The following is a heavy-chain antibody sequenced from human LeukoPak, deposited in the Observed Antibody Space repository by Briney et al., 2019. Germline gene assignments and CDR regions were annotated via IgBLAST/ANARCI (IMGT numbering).Heavy chain of an antibody. V-gene: IGHV3-21*04. J-gene: IGHJ5*02. CDR3: ARDNSVRDEAWWFNP. CDR2: ISHSSFYK. CDR1: GFTFSSYG. D-gene: IGHD5-24*01. Sequence: GGSLRLSCAASGFTFSSYGMNWVRQAPGKGLEWVSSISHSSFYKYYADSMKGRFTISRDNAKNSLYLQMNSLRAEDTAVYYCARDNSVRDEAWWFNPWGQGTLVTVSS.